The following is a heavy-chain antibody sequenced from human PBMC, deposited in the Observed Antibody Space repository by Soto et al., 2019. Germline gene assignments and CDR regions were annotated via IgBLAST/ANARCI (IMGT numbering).Heavy chain of an antibody. V-gene: IGHV4-4*02. CDR2: IYQSGST. CDR1: GGAISSSKW. D-gene: IGHD2-2*01. CDR3: ARDWNDCSTGKCYISYYYHGMDV. J-gene: IGHJ6*02. Sequence: SETLSLTCAVSGGAISSSKWWSWVRQPPGKGLEWIGEIYQSGSTNYNPSLESRVRMSVDKSRNQFSLKLTSVSAADTAVYYCARDWNDCSTGKCYISYYYHGMDVWGQGTTVTVSS.